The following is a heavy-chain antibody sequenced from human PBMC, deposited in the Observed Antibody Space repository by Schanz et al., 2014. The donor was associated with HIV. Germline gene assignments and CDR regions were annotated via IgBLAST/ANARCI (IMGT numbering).Heavy chain of an antibody. D-gene: IGHD1-1*01. V-gene: IGHV3-33*01. J-gene: IGHJ5*02. CDR3: VRDQGTTWISGGNWFDP. Sequence: VQLVESGGGVVQPGRSLRLSCAASGFTFSIFGMHWVRQAPGKGLEWVAIIGYDGSNKYYADSVKGRFTVSRDNSKNTNTLYLQMNSLRAEDTAVYYCVRDQGTTWISGGNWFDPWGQGTLVTVSS. CDR2: IGYDGSNK. CDR1: GFTFSIFG.